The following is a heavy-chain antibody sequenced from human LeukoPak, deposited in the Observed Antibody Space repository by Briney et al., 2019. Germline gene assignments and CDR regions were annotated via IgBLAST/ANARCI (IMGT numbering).Heavy chain of an antibody. J-gene: IGHJ4*02. CDR1: GFTFSTYI. V-gene: IGHV3-21*06. Sequence: PGGSLRLSCAASGFTFSTYIMNWVRQAPGKGLEWVSSISSNSRHIYYADSMRGRFTISRDNAKNSLYLQMNSLKPEDTAVYYCARVAEAAAFDSWGQGTLVTVSS. CDR2: ISSNSRHI. D-gene: IGHD6-13*01. CDR3: ARVAEAAAFDS.